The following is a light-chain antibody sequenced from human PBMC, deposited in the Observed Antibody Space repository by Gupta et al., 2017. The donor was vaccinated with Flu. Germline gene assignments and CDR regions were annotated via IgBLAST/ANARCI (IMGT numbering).Light chain of an antibody. CDR2: GAS. CDR1: QTVSNNY. CDR3: QQYDTPPRT. V-gene: IGKV3-20*01. J-gene: IGKJ4*01. Sequence: LSCRASQTVSNNYLAWYQQTPGQTPSLLIYGASSRATGIPDRFSGSGAGTAFTLTISSLEPEDFAVYYCQQYDTPPRTFGVGPKVEIK.